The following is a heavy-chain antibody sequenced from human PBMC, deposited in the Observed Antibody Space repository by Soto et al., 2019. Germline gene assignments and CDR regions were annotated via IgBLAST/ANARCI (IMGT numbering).Heavy chain of an antibody. CDR2: INPDSGGT. J-gene: IGHJ4*02. V-gene: IGHV1-2*02. CDR3: ARKVRDYNFDY. Sequence: ASVKVSCKASGYIFSDYYIHWVRQAPGQGLEWMGWINPDSGGTKYTQQFQGRVTMTRDTSISTAYMELSGLRSDDTAVYYCARKVRDYNFDYWGQGTLVTVYS. D-gene: IGHD4-17*01. CDR1: GYIFSDYY.